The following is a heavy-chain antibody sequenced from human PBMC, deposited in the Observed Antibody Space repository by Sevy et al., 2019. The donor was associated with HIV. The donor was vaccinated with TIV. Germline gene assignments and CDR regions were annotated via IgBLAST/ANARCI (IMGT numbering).Heavy chain of an antibody. CDR2: ISSSGSTI. D-gene: IGHD3-10*01. Sequence: GGSLRLSCAASGFTFSSYEMNWVRQAPGKGLEWVSYISSSGSTIYYADSVKGRFTISRDNAMNSLYLQMNSLRAEDTAVYYCASLQRSYYGSGTYYYYGMDVWGQGTTVTVSS. CDR1: GFTFSSYE. J-gene: IGHJ6*02. V-gene: IGHV3-48*03. CDR3: ASLQRSYYGSGTYYYYGMDV.